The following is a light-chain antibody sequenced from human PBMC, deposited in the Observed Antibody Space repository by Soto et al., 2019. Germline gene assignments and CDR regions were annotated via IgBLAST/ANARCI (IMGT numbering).Light chain of an antibody. J-gene: IGKJ3*01. CDR1: QSVTNNF. CDR2: GAS. V-gene: IGKV3-20*01. CDR3: QQYGIPLFT. Sequence: IVLTQSPGTLSLSPGERATLSCGASQSVTNNFLAWYQQKPGQAPRLLIYGASSSDTGVPDRFSGSGSGTDFTLTISRLEPGDFAVYYCQQYGIPLFTFGPGTKVDIK.